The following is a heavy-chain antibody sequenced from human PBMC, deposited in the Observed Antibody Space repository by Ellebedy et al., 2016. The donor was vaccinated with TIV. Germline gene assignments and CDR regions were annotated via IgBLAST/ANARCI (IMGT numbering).Heavy chain of an antibody. D-gene: IGHD2-21*02. V-gene: IGHV3-21*04. CDR3: AKSRNGRATAGDN. CDR1: GFTFSSYS. CDR2: ISCSSSYI. J-gene: IGHJ4*02. Sequence: GESLKISXAASGFTFSSYSMNWVRQAPGKGLDGVSSISCSSSYIYYADSVKGRFTISRDNSKNTLYLQMDSLRAEDTGVYYCAKSRNGRATAGDNWGQGTLVTVSS.